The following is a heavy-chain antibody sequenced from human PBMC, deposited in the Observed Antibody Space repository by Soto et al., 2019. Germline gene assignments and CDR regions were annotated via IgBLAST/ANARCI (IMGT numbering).Heavy chain of an antibody. V-gene: IGHV1-69*06. CDR3: ARGAAGVRGVIWGLARYYFYY. D-gene: IGHD3-10*01. J-gene: IGHJ4*02. CDR2: IIPIFGTA. CDR1: GVTFSSYA. Sequence: ASVKVSCKASGVTFSSYAISWVRQAPGQGLEWMGGIIPIFGTANYAQKFQGRVTITADKSTSSAYMELSSLRSEDTAVYYCARGAAGVRGVIWGLARYYFYYWGQGTLVTVSS.